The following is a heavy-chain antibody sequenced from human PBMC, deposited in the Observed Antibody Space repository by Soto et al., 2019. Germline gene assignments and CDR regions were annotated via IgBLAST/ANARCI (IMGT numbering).Heavy chain of an antibody. D-gene: IGHD3-10*01. J-gene: IGHJ5*02. Sequence: ASVKVSCKASGDTFTSYYVNWVRQAPGQGLEWMGWINPKSGVTKYAQKFQGRVTMTRATYISTAYMDLNIWTPDDPAVYYCARVPLCSGSCGWFDPWGQGTLVTVSS. CDR3: ARVPLCSGSCGWFDP. CDR2: INPKSGVT. V-gene: IGHV1-2*02. CDR1: GDTFTSYY.